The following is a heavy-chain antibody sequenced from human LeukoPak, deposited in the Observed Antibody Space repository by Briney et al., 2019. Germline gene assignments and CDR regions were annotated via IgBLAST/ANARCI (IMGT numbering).Heavy chain of an antibody. J-gene: IGHJ4*02. CDR2: INPNSGGT. V-gene: IGHV1-2*02. D-gene: IGHD6-6*01. Sequence: ASVKVSCKASGYTFTGYYMHWVRQAPGQGLESMGWINPNSGGTNYAQTFQGRVTMTRDTSISTAYMDLSRPRCDDTAVYYCESYGPSIDYSSSNVGFWGPGTLVHVSS. CDR1: GYTFTGYY. CDR3: ESYGPSIDYSSSNVGF.